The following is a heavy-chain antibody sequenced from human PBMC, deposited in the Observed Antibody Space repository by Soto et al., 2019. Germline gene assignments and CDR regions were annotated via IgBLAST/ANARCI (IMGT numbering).Heavy chain of an antibody. Sequence: PGGSLRLSCAVSGFTFSSYGMHWVRQAPGKGLEWVAVISYDGSNKYYADSVKGRFTISRDNSKNTLYLQMNSLRAEDTAVYYWAKWPYDSSGKNWFDPWGQGTLVTVS. D-gene: IGHD3-22*01. CDR3: AKWPYDSSGKNWFDP. J-gene: IGHJ5*02. CDR1: GFTFSSYG. V-gene: IGHV3-30*18. CDR2: ISYDGSNK.